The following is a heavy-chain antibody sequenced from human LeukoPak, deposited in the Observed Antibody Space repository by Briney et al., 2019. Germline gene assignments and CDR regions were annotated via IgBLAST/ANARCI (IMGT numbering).Heavy chain of an antibody. CDR1: GFTFSSYW. Sequence: GGSLRLSCAASGFTFSSYWMSWVRQAPGQGLEWVANIKQDGSEKYYVDSVKGRFTISRDNAKNSLYLQMDSPRAEDTAVYYCASGSGWSYLAYWGQGTLVTVSS. V-gene: IGHV3-7*01. J-gene: IGHJ4*02. D-gene: IGHD6-19*01. CDR3: ASGSGWSYLAY. CDR2: IKQDGSEK.